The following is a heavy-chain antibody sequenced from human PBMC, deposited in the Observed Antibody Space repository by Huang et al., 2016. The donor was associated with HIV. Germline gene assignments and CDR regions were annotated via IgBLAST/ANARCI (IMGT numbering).Heavy chain of an antibody. CDR1: GFTFSSYA. Sequence: AASGFTFSSYAMSWVRQAPGKGLEWVSGISGSGGSTYYADSVKGRFTISRDNSKNTLYLQMNSLRAEDTAVYYCAKPPSISSKYFQHWGQGTLVTVSS. CDR3: AKPPSISSKYFQH. V-gene: IGHV3-23*01. D-gene: IGHD3-3*02. CDR2: ISGSGGST. J-gene: IGHJ1*01.